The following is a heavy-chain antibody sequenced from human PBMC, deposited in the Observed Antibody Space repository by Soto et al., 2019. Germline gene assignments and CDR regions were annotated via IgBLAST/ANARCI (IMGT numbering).Heavy chain of an antibody. CDR3: ARGEVRGPFDI. Sequence: SETLSLTCTVSGGSMNSHDYYWSWIRQPPGKGLEWIGYIHNSGSTYYNPSLKSRVTISSDMSKNQFSLRLNSVTAADTALYFCARGEVRGPFDIWGQGTKVTVSS. J-gene: IGHJ3*02. CDR2: IHNSGST. CDR1: GGSMNSHDYY. D-gene: IGHD3-10*01. V-gene: IGHV4-30-4*01.